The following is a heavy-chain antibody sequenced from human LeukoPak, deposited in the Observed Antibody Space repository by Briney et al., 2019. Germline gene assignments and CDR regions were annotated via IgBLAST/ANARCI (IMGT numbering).Heavy chain of an antibody. CDR3: ARYIPQPDKITNSGWYWYFDL. Sequence: GGSLRLSCAASGFTFDDYGMSWVRQAPGKGLEWVSGINWNGGSTGYADSVKGRFTISRDNAKNSLYLQMNSLRAEDTAVYYCARYIPQPDKITNSGWYWYFDLWGRGTLVTVSS. D-gene: IGHD6-25*01. CDR1: GFTFDDYG. J-gene: IGHJ2*01. CDR2: INWNGGST. V-gene: IGHV3-20*04.